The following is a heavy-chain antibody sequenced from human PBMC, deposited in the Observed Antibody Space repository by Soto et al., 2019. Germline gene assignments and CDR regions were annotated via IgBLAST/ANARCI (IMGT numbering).Heavy chain of an antibody. CDR2: IHNDGSRT. V-gene: IGHV3-74*01. CDR3: ARDFGEVGSTAAFDI. D-gene: IGHD1-26*01. CDR1: GFSFSSFW. Sequence: GGSLRLSCAASGFSFSSFWMHWAREAPGKGLVWVAHIHNDGSRTSYADSVKGRFTISRDNAKNTLYLQMNSLRAEDTAMYYCARDFGEVGSTAAFDIWGQGTMVTVSS. J-gene: IGHJ3*02.